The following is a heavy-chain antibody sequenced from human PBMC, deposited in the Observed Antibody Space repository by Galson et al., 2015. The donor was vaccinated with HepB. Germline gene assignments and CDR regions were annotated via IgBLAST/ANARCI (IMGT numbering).Heavy chain of an antibody. Sequence: SLRLSCAASGFTFSSYAMHWVRQAPGKGLEYVSAISSNGGSTYYADSVRGRFTISRDNSKNTLYLQMSSLRAEDTAVYYCVGEDIVVVPAAIARDYGMDVWGQGTTVTVSS. CDR2: ISSNGGST. CDR3: VGEDIVVVPAAIARDYGMDV. D-gene: IGHD2-2*02. CDR1: GFTFSSYA. V-gene: IGHV3-64D*06. J-gene: IGHJ6*02.